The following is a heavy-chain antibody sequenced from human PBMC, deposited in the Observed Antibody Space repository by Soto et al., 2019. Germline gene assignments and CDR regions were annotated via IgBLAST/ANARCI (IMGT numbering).Heavy chain of an antibody. CDR1: GFTFSDYY. CDR2: ISSSSSYT. D-gene: IGHD3-22*01. V-gene: IGHV3-11*05. Sequence: GGSLRLSCAASGFTFSDYYMSWILQAPWKGLEWVSYISSSSSYTNYADSVKGRFTISRDNAKNSLYLQMNSLRAEDTAVYYCARGYYYDSSGYYPFDYWGQGTLVTVSS. J-gene: IGHJ4*02. CDR3: ARGYYYDSSGYYPFDY.